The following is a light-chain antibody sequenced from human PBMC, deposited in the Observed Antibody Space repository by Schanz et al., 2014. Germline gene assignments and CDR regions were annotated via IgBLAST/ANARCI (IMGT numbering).Light chain of an antibody. V-gene: IGLV2-14*02. J-gene: IGLJ3*02. CDR2: EGT. Sequence: QSALTQPASVSGSPGQSITISCTGTSSDVGSYNLVSWYQQHPGKAPKLMIYEGTKRPSGVSNRFSGSKSGNTASLTISGLQTEDEADYYCTSYTSVSTWVFGGGTKVTVL. CDR3: TSYTSVSTWV. CDR1: SSDVGSYNL.